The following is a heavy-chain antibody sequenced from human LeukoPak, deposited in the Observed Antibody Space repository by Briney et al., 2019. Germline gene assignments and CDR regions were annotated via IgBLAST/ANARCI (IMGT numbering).Heavy chain of an antibody. CDR1: GGSISSYY. CDR3: ARGGSGYDLTFDY. Sequence: SETLSLTCTVSGGSISSYYWSWIRQPPGKGLEWIGYIYYSGSTNYNPSLKSRVTISVDTSKNQFSLRLSSVTAADTAVYYCARGGSGYDLTFDYWGQGTLVTVFS. J-gene: IGHJ4*02. V-gene: IGHV4-59*01. D-gene: IGHD5-12*01. CDR2: IYYSGST.